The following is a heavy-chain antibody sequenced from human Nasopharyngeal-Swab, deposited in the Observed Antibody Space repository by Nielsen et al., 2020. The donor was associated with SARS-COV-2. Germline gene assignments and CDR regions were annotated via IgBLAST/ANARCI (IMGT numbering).Heavy chain of an antibody. D-gene: IGHD4-17*01. J-gene: IGHJ4*02. V-gene: IGHV3-7*01. Sequence: GESLKISCVASGFTFRDYWMSWVRQAPAKGLEWVANIKQDGSEKYYVDSVKGRFTISRDNAKNSLYLQMNSLRAEDTAVYYCARLPTTPLSFDYWGQGTLVTVSS. CDR3: ARLPTTPLSFDY. CDR2: IKQDGSEK. CDR1: GFTFRDYW.